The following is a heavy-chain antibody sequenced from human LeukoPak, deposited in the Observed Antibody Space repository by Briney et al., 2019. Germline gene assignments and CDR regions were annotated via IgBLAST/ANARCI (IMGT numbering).Heavy chain of an antibody. CDR3: ARGVRCGGDCYSGWFDP. J-gene: IGHJ5*02. D-gene: IGHD2-21*02. CDR1: GSTFTRYD. CDR2: MNPNSGNT. Sequence: ASVKVCCTASGSTFTRYDINWVRQATGQGLEWMGWMNPNSGNTGYTQKFQGRVTMTRNTSISTAYMELSSLRSEDTAVYYCARGVRCGGDCYSGWFDPWGQGTLVTVSS. V-gene: IGHV1-8*01.